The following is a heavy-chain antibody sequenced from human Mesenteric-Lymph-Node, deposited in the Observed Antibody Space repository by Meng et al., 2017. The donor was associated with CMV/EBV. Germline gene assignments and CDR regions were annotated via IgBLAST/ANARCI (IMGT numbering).Heavy chain of an antibody. Sequence: GGSLRLSCAASGFTFRNYAMSWVRQAPGKGLEWVSAITDSGGDTYHADSVKGRFTISRDNSKDTLYVQMNSLRAEDTAVYYCARPSSSGSFVMWFDPWGQGTLVTVSS. CDR1: GFTFRNYA. V-gene: IGHV3-23*01. J-gene: IGHJ5*02. D-gene: IGHD1-26*01. CDR3: ARPSSSGSFVMWFDP. CDR2: ITDSGGDT.